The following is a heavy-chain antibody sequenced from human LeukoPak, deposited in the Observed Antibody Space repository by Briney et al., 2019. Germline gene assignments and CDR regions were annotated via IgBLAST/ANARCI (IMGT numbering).Heavy chain of an antibody. J-gene: IGHJ4*02. CDR1: GYTFTDNY. Sequence: ASVKVSCKASGYTFTDNYIHWVRQAPGQGLEWMGRVNPDSGGTNYAQKFQGRVTMTRDTSISTAYMELSRLRSDDTAVYYCARGYYDSSGNYYPEAGFDYWGQGTLVTVSS. CDR3: ARGYYDSSGNYYPEAGFDY. D-gene: IGHD3-22*01. V-gene: IGHV1-2*06. CDR2: VNPDSGGT.